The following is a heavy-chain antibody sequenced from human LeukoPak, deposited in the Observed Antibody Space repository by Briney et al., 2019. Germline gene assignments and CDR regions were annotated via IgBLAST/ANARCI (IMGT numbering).Heavy chain of an antibody. V-gene: IGHV3-23*01. Sequence: GGSLRPSCAASGFTFSSYAMSWVRQAPGKGLEWVSAISGSGGSTYYEDSVKGRFTISRDNSKNTLYLQMNSLRAEDTAVYYCAKVGASNPFDYWGQGTLVTVSS. CDR2: ISGSGGST. D-gene: IGHD1-26*01. CDR3: AKVGASNPFDY. CDR1: GFTFSSYA. J-gene: IGHJ4*02.